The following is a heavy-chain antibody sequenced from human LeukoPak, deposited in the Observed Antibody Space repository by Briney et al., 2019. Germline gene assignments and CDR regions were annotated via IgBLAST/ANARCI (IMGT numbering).Heavy chain of an antibody. CDR1: GFTFSGSA. CDR3: AKDPGGENY. J-gene: IGHJ4*02. D-gene: IGHD2-8*02. Sequence: GGSLRLSCAASGFTFSGSAMNWVRQSPGKGLEWVSTISGTGGSTYYADSVRGRFTISRDNSKNTLYLQMNSLRAEDTAVYYCAKDPGGENYWGQGTLVTVSS. CDR2: ISGTGGST. V-gene: IGHV3-23*01.